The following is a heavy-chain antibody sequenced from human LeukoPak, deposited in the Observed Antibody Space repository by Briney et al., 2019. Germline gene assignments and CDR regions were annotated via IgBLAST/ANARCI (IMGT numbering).Heavy chain of an antibody. CDR1: GCTFSSYA. CDR3: ARALASVATASPSVYNWFDP. CDR2: IIPIFGIA. V-gene: IGHV1-69*04. D-gene: IGHD5-12*01. Sequence: SVKVSCKSSGCTFSSYAISWVRQPPGQGLEWMGMIIPIFGIANYAHKFQGRVTITADTSTSTASMELSSLRSEDTAVYYCARALASVATASPSVYNWFDPWGQGTLVTVSS. J-gene: IGHJ5*02.